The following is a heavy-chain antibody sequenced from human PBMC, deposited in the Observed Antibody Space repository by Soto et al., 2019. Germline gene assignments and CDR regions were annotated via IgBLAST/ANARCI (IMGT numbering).Heavy chain of an antibody. D-gene: IGHD6-13*01. Sequence: GGFLRLSCAASGFTFSSYAMSWVRQAPGKGLEWVSAISGSGGSTYYADSVKGRFTISRDNSKNTLYLQMNSLRAEDTAVYYCAKDASHSSWYNAGFDYWGQGTLVTVSS. CDR1: GFTFSSYA. CDR3: AKDASHSSWYNAGFDY. J-gene: IGHJ4*02. CDR2: ISGSGGST. V-gene: IGHV3-23*01.